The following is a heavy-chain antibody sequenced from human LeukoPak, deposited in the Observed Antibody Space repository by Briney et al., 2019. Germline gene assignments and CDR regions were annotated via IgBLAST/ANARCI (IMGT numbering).Heavy chain of an antibody. CDR3: ARDIAPSGSWWFDS. V-gene: IGHV1-2*02. CDR2: VTPSTGDT. D-gene: IGHD6-13*01. CDR1: GYTFTEYY. J-gene: IGHJ5*01. Sequence: GASVKVSCKASGYTFTEYYIHWLRQAPGQGLEWMGWVTPSTGDTFYAQNFRGRVIMTRDTSISTAYMQLGGLKSDDTAVYYCARDIAPSGSWWFDSWGQGTLVSVSS.